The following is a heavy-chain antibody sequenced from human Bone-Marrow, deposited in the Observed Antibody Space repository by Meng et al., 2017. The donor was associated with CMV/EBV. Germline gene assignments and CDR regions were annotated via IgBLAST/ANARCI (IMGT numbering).Heavy chain of an antibody. V-gene: IGHV4-34*01. Sequence: SQTLSLTCAVYGGSFSGYYWSWIRQPPGKGLEWIGEINHSGSTNYNPSLKSRVTISVDTSKNQFSLKLSSVTAADTAVYYCARGVWGADWGQGTLVTVSS. J-gene: IGHJ4*02. CDR2: INHSGST. CDR1: GGSFSGYY. CDR3: ARGVWGAD. D-gene: IGHD1-26*01.